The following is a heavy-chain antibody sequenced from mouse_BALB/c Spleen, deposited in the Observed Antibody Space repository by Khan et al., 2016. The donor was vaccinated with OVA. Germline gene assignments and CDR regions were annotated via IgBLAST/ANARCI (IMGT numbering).Heavy chain of an antibody. CDR1: GFNIKDTY. CDR2: IDPANGNT. Sequence: VQLQQSGAELVKPGASVKLSCTASGFNIKDTYMHWVKQRPEQGLEWIGRIDPANGNTKYDPKFQGKATITADTSSNTAYLQLSSLTSEDTAVYYCARYYGSSYWYFDVWGAGATVPVSS. D-gene: IGHD1-1*01. J-gene: IGHJ1*01. V-gene: IGHV14-3*02. CDR3: ARYYGSSYWYFDV.